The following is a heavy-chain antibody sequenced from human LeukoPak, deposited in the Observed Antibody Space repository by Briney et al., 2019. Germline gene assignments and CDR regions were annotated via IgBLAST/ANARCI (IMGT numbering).Heavy chain of an antibody. CDR1: GFTFSSYW. J-gene: IGHJ4*02. CDR2: INSDGSST. V-gene: IGHV3-74*01. D-gene: IGHD3-22*01. CDR3: ARARYYYDSSGYYYRYYFDY. Sequence: GGSLRLSCAASGFTFSSYWMHWVRHAPGKGLVWVSRINSDGSSTSYADSVKGRFTISRDNAKNTLYLQMNSLRAEDTAVYYCARARYYYDSSGYYYRYYFDYWGQGTLVTVSS.